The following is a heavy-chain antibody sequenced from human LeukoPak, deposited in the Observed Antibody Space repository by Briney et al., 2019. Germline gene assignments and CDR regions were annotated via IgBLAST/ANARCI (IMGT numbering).Heavy chain of an antibody. CDR3: AKSRITMIVVVTRGLNFDY. D-gene: IGHD3-22*01. CDR2: VSGSGGST. J-gene: IGHJ4*02. Sequence: GGSLRLSCAASGFTFSSYEMNWVRQAPGKGLEWVSAVSGSGGSTYYADSVKGRFTISRDNSKNTLYLQMNSLRAEDTAVYYCAKSRITMIVVVTRGLNFDYWGQGTLVTVSS. V-gene: IGHV3-23*01. CDR1: GFTFSSYE.